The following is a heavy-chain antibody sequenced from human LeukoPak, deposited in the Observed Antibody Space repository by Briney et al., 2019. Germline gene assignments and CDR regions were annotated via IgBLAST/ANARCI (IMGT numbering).Heavy chain of an antibody. V-gene: IGHV3-48*01. CDR2: ISSGSSTV. CDR3: ARGKIYIDY. Sequence: PGGSLRLSCAASGFTFSSYSMNWVRQAPGKGLEWVSYISSGSSTVYYADSVKGRFTISRDNAKNSLYLQMNSLRAEDTAVYYCARGKIYIDYWGQGTLVTVSS. CDR1: GFTFSSYS. J-gene: IGHJ4*02.